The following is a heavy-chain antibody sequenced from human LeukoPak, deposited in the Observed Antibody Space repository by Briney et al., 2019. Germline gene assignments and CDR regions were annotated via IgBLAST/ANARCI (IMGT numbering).Heavy chain of an antibody. V-gene: IGHV1-69*04. Sequence: GSSVKVSCKASGGTFSSYAISWVRQAPGQGREWMGRIIPILGIANYAQKFQGRVTITADKSTSTAYMDLGSLRRDDTAVYYCASLATSVGATYADYWGQGTLVTVSS. D-gene: IGHD1-26*01. CDR1: GGTFSSYA. J-gene: IGHJ4*02. CDR2: IIPILGIA. CDR3: ASLATSVGATYADY.